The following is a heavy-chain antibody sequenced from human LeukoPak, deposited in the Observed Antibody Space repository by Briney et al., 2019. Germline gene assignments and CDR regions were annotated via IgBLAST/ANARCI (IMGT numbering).Heavy chain of an antibody. J-gene: IGHJ4*02. V-gene: IGHV4-59*01. D-gene: IGHD3-10*01. CDR3: ARCRSGTRDFDY. CDR2: IYYSGST. Sequence: PPETLSLTCTVSGGSISSYYWSWIRQPPGKGLEWIGYIYYSGSTNYNPSLKSRVTISVDTSKNQFSLKLSSVTAADTAVYYCARCRSGTRDFDYWGQGTLVTVSS. CDR1: GGSISSYY.